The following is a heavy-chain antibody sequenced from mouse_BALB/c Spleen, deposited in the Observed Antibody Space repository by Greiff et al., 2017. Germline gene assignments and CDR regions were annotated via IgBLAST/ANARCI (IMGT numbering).Heavy chain of an antibody. CDR1: GFSLSTSGMG. CDR2: IYWDDDK. Sequence: QVQLKQSGPGILQPSQTLSLTCSFSGFSLSTSGMGVSWIRQPSGKGLEWLAHIYWDDDKRYNPSLKSRLTISKDTSSNQVFLKITSVDTADTATYYCARRGIYDGYYHVPFDYGGQGTTRTVSS. V-gene: IGHV8-12*01. CDR3: ARRGIYDGYYHVPFDY. J-gene: IGHJ2*01. D-gene: IGHD2-3*01.